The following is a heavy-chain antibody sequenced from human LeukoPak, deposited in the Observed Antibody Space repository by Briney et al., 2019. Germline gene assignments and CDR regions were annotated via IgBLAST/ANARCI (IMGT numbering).Heavy chain of an antibody. CDR1: GFTFSSYG. V-gene: IGHV3-23*01. CDR2: ISGSGDKT. D-gene: IGHD2-15*01. J-gene: IGHJ4*02. CDR3: AKSGLNRFDY. Sequence: PGGSLRLSCVASGFTFSSYGMSWVRQAPGKGLQWVSTISGSGDKTFYADSVKGRFTISRDNSKNTLYLQMNSLRAEDTAVYYCAKSGLNRFDYWGQGTLVTVSS.